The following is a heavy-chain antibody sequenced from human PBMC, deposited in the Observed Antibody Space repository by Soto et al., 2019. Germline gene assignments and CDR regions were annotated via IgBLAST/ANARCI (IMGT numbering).Heavy chain of an antibody. CDR3: ARXFAASSPHYYYYYGMDV. D-gene: IGHD6-6*01. J-gene: IGHJ6*02. CDR2: ISYDGSNK. Sequence: GGSLRLSCAASGLTFSSYAMHWVRQAPGKGLEWVAVISYDGSNKYSADSVKGRFTISRDNSKNTLYLQMNSLRAEDTAVYYCARXFAASSPHYYYYYGMDVWGQGTTVTVSS. V-gene: IGHV3-30-3*01. CDR1: GLTFSSYA.